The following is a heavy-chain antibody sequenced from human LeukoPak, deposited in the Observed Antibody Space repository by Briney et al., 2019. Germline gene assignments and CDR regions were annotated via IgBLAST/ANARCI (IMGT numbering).Heavy chain of an antibody. D-gene: IGHD6-19*01. Sequence: GGSLRLSCAASGFTFSSFGMSWVRQAPGQGLERVSRISGSDGSTDYADSVKGRFTISRDNSKNTLYLQMNSLRAEETAVYYCARDLGYSSGPNYWGQGTRVSVSS. V-gene: IGHV3-23*01. J-gene: IGHJ4*02. CDR1: GFTFSSFG. CDR3: ARDLGYSSGPNY. CDR2: ISGSDGST.